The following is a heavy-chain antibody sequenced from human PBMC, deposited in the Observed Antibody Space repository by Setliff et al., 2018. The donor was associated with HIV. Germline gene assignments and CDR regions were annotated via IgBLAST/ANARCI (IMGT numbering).Heavy chain of an antibody. J-gene: IGHJ3*02. CDR3: ARDPLYNWNYLHGFDI. D-gene: IGHD1-7*01. CDR2: IFYIGSA. Sequence: SETLSLTCSVSCGSVNSYHLGWILQPPGKGLEWIGYIFYIGSANYNPALKSRVTMSIDTSKNQFSRKLNSVTAADTAVYYCARDPLYNWNYLHGFDIWGQGTMVTVSS. CDR1: CGSVNSYH. V-gene: IGHV4-59*02.